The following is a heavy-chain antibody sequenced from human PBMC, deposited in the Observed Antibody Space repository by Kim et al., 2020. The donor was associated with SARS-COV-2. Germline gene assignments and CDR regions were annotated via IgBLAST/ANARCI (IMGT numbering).Heavy chain of an antibody. D-gene: IGHD3-9*01. CDR1: GFSLSTSGTC. CDR3: ARMRYDMLTGYYIGWDY. Sequence: SGPTLVNPTQTLTLTCTFSGFSLSTSGTCVSWIRQPPGKALEWLARIDWDDDKYYSTSLKTRLTISKDTSKNQVVLTMTNMDPVDTATFYCARMRYDMLTGYYIGWDYWGQGTLVTVSS. J-gene: IGHJ4*02. CDR2: IDWDDDK. V-gene: IGHV2-70*11.